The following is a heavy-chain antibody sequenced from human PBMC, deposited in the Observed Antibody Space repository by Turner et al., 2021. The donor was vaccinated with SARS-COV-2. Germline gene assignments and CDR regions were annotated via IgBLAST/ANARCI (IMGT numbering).Heavy chain of an antibody. CDR2: IYTSGLT. J-gene: IGHJ5*02. CDR3: TGVPSGCWFDP. CDR1: GGSLSNYF. D-gene: IGHD3-3*01. V-gene: IGHV4-4*07. Sequence: QVQLQESGPGLVKPSETLSLTCTVSGGSLSNYFWSWIRQPAGKGLEWIGRIYTSGLTDYNPSLKSRVTMSVETSKNKLSLRLTSVTAADTAVYYCTGVPSGCWFDPWGQGTLVSVSS.